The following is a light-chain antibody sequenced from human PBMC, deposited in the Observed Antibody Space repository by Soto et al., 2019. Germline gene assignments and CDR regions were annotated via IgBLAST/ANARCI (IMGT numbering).Light chain of an antibody. CDR3: QQTYTSPLT. Sequence: DIQMTHSPSSLSASVGDRVTITCRASQSISKYLNWYQHKPGEAPKLLIYGASTLHRGVPSRFSGGGSGSDFTLTISSLQPEDFATYYCQQTYTSPLTCGGGTTVE. CDR2: GAS. J-gene: IGKJ4*01. V-gene: IGKV1-39*01. CDR1: QSISKY.